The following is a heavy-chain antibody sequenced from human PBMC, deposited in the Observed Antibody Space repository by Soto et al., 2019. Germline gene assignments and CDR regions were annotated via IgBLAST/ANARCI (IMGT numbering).Heavy chain of an antibody. D-gene: IGHD2-15*01. CDR2: IYPGDSDT. V-gene: IGHV5-51*01. J-gene: IGHJ6*02. CDR1: GYSFPTHW. Sequence: PGESLKISCKGSGYSFPTHWIGWVRQMPGKGLEWMGIIYPGDSDTRYSPSFQGQVTISVDKSINTAYLQWSSLKASDTAMYYCARGASGYCSGGSCHAKAPYYYYGMDVWGQGTTVTVS. CDR3: ARGASGYCSGGSCHAKAPYYYYGMDV.